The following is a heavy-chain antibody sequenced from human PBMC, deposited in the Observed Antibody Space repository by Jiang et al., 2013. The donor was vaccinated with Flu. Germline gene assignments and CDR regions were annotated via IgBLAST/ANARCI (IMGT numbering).Heavy chain of an antibody. CDR3: ASSGDCCNAPFHF. Sequence: PGAVSENSCEASGYTFTTXFFHWVRQAPGQGLEWMGIIYPSGTSTIYAQKFQGRVTMTRDTSTSTVYMELSSLRSEDRAVYYCASSGDCCNAPFHFWGQGTMVTVSS. V-gene: IGHV1-46*01. J-gene: IGHJ3*01. D-gene: IGHD2-21*02. CDR2: IYPSGTST. CDR1: GYTFTTXF.